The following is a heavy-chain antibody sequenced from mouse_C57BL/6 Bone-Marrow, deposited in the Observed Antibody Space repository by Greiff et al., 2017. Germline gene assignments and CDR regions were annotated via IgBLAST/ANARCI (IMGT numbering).Heavy chain of an antibody. CDR3: ARRLRRGIYFDY. Sequence: QVQLQQPGAELVKPGASVKLSCKASGFTFTSYWMHWVKQRPGQGLEWIGMIHPNSGSTNYNEKLKSKATLTVDKSSSTAYMQLSSLTSEDSAVYCCARRLRRGIYFDYGGQGTTLTVSS. V-gene: IGHV1-64*01. J-gene: IGHJ2*01. CDR2: IHPNSGST. CDR1: GFTFTSYW. D-gene: IGHD2-4*01.